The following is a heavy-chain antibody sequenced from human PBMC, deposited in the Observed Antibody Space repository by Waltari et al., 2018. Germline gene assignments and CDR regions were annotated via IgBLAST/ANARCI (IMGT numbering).Heavy chain of an antibody. CDR2: ISTSCGTR. J-gene: IGHJ5*02. D-gene: IGHD1-7*01. CDR3: AGRGDWNYRCDP. CDR1: GCTFSSYA. Sequence: QVQLVQSGAEVKKPGSSVKVSCKASGCTFSSYAISWVRQAPGQGLEWMGWISTSCGTRNYAKKFKGSVTIAADEPTSTANRELSILRSEDTAVYYCAGRGDWNYRCDPWGQGTLVTASS. V-gene: IGHV1-69*01.